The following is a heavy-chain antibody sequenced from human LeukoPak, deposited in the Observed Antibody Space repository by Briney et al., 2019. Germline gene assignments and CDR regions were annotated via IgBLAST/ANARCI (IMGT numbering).Heavy chain of an antibody. CDR2: IYYSGST. V-gene: IGHV4-59*08. CDR3: ARHGRGYYNGMDV. Sequence: SETLSPTCTVSGGSISSDYWSWIRQPPGKGLEWIGYIYYSGSTNYNPSLKSRVIISVDTSKNQFSLKVSSVTAADTAVYYCARHGRGYYNGMDVWGQGTTVTVSS. CDR1: GGSISSDY. J-gene: IGHJ6*02. D-gene: IGHD3-10*01.